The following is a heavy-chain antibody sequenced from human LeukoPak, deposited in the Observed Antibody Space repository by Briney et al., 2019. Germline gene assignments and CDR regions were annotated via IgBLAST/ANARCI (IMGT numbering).Heavy chain of an antibody. CDR1: GGSISSSSYY. V-gene: IGHV4-39*02. CDR3: ARDHGSRFDSNIRTGFDP. Sequence: PSETLSLTCTVSGGSISSSSYYWGWIRQPPGKGLEWIGSIYYSGSTYYNPSLKSRVTISVDTSKHQFSLKLSSVTAADTAVYYCARDHGSRFDSNIRTGFDPWGQGTLVTVSS. D-gene: IGHD2-2*01. CDR2: IYYSGST. J-gene: IGHJ5*02.